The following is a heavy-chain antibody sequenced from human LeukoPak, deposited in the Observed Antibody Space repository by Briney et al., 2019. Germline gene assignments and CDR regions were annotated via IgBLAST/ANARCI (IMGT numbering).Heavy chain of an antibody. CDR2: ISSSGSTI. V-gene: IGHV3-11*01. CDR3: AKDPYPHIAVAGTFGY. D-gene: IGHD6-19*01. Sequence: PGGSLRLSCAASGFTFSDYYMSWIRQAPGKGLEWVSYISSSGSTIYYADSVKGRFTISRDNAKNSLYLQMNSLRAEDTAVYYCAKDPYPHIAVAGTFGYWGQGTLVTVSS. CDR1: GFTFSDYY. J-gene: IGHJ4*02.